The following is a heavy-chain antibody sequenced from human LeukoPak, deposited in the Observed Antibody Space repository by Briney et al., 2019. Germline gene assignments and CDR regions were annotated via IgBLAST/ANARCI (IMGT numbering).Heavy chain of an antibody. CDR2: IYHSGSA. Sequence: PSETLSLTCNVSGYSISSGYYWGWIRQPPGKGLEWIGNIYHSGSAYYNPSLKSRVTISVDTSKNQFSLNLSSVTAADTAVYYCARGLQNWGSNYWGQGTLVTVSS. V-gene: IGHV4-38-2*02. D-gene: IGHD7-27*01. CDR1: GYSISSGYY. J-gene: IGHJ4*02. CDR3: ARGLQNWGSNY.